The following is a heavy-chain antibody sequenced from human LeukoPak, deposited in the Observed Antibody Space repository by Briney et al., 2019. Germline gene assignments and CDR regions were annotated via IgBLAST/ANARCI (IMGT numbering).Heavy chain of an antibody. CDR3: ARVSVAAAGPFDY. CDR2: ISYSGST. CDR1: GGSISSSSYY. D-gene: IGHD6-13*01. J-gene: IGHJ4*02. V-gene: IGHV4-39*07. Sequence: SETLSLTCTVSGGSISSSSYYWGWIRQPPGKGLEWIGTISYSGSTYYNPSLKSRVTISVDTSKNHFSLSLASLTAADTAVYYCARVSVAAAGPFDYWGQGTLVTVSS.